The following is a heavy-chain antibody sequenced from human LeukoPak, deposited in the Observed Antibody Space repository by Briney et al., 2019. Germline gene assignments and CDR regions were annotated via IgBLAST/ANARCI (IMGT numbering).Heavy chain of an antibody. D-gene: IGHD7-27*01. CDR2: IYHSGST. V-gene: IGHV4-4*02. CDR3: ASRKLGNDY. J-gene: IGHJ4*02. CDR1: GGSISSNNW. Sequence: SETLSLTCAVSGGSISSNNWWSWVRQPPGKGLEWIGEIYHSGSTNYNPSLKSRVTISADTSKNQFSLKLISVTAADTAVYYCASRKLGNDYWGQGTLVTVSS.